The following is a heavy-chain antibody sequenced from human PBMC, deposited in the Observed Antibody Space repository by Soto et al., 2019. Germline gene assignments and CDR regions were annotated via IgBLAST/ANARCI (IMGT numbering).Heavy chain of an antibody. CDR2: IFYNGNT. CDR1: GGSISDYY. J-gene: IGHJ5*02. CDR3: ARHSTGYYYSWFDP. D-gene: IGHD3-22*01. V-gene: IGHV4-59*05. Sequence: PSETLSLTCTVSGGSISDYYWSWIRQPPGKGLEWIGSIFYNGNTFYNPSLKSRITISVDTSKNQFSLKLSSVTAADTAVYYCARHSTGYYYSWFDPWGQGTLVTVSS.